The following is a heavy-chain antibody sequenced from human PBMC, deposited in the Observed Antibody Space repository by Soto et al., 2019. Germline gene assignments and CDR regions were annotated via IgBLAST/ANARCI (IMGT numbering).Heavy chain of an antibody. D-gene: IGHD3-22*01. CDR1: GGSVSSGSYY. V-gene: IGHV4-61*01. CDR3: ARGTSGTYYYDSSGYYYSYFDC. J-gene: IGHJ4*02. Sequence: PSETLSLTCTVSGGSVSSGSYYWSWIRQPPGKGLEWIGYIYYSGSTNYNPSLKSRVTISVDTSKNQFSLKLSSVTAADTAVYYCARGTSGTYYYDSSGYYYSYFDCWGQGTLVTVSS. CDR2: IYYSGST.